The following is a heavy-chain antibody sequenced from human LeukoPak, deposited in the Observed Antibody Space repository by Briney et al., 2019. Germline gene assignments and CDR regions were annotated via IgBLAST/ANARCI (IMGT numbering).Heavy chain of an antibody. Sequence: ASVKVSCKSSGYTLSVLPIHWVRPAPGKGLECMGGYEPEDGETFYTQEFQGRVTMTEDISTDTAYMELSSLRSDDTAMYYCATRTVPTAIHSAFDIWGQGTMVTVSS. CDR1: GYTLSVLP. V-gene: IGHV1-24*01. CDR3: ATRTVPTAIHSAFDI. J-gene: IGHJ3*02. CDR2: YEPEDGET. D-gene: IGHD2-2*02.